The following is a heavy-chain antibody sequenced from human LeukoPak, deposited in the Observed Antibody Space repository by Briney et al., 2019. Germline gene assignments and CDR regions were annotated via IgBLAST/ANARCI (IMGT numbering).Heavy chain of an antibody. V-gene: IGHV3-7*01. Sequence: GGSLRLSCAASGFTFSSYWMSWVRQAPGKGLQWVANIKQDGSEKQYVDSVKGRFTISRDNAKNSLYLQMNSLRAEDTAVYYCARERGVQLELWFDPWGQGTLVTVSS. CDR2: IKQDGSEK. CDR1: GFTFSSYW. CDR3: ARERGVQLELWFDP. D-gene: IGHD1-1*01. J-gene: IGHJ5*02.